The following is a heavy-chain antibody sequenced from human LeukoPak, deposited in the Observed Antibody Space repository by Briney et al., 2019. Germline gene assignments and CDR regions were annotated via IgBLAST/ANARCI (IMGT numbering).Heavy chain of an antibody. Sequence: PGGAGRLPWAPCEFTFVSLGMRGVGQAPGKGRDWVAVIWYDASNKYYVDSVKGRFTISRDNSKNTLYLQMNSLRDDDTAVYYCVRGVGVSRFNYLDPWGQGTLVIVSS. CDR2: IWYDASNK. J-gene: IGHJ5*02. V-gene: IGHV3-33*01. CDR3: VRGVGVSRFNYLDP. D-gene: IGHD1-7*01. CDR1: EFTFVSLG.